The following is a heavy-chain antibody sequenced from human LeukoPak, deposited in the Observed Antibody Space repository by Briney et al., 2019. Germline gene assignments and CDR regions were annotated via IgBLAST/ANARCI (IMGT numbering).Heavy chain of an antibody. CDR2: IKSQTDGGTT. V-gene: IGHV3-15*01. CDR3: GGSGSYYKLDC. D-gene: IGHD3-10*01. Sequence: GGSLRLSCAASGFTFNNAWMSWVRQAPGKGLEWVGRIKSQTDGGTTDYAAPVKGRFTISRDDSKNTLYLQMNGLKTEDTAVYYCGGSGSYYKLDCWGQGTLVTVSS. J-gene: IGHJ4*02. CDR1: GFTFNNAW.